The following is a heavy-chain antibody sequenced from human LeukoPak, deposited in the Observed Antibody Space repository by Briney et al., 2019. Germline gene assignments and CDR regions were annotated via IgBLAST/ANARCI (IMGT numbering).Heavy chain of an antibody. CDR2: ISYDGSNK. D-gene: IGHD6-19*01. CDR1: GFAFSSYG. V-gene: IGHV3-30*18. Sequence: GGSLRLSCAASGFAFSSYGMHWVRQAPGKGLEWVAVISYDGSNKYYADSVKGRFTISRDNSKNTLYLQMNSLRAEDTAVYYCAKDGGSSRQWLVRMARPFDYWGQGTLVTVSS. J-gene: IGHJ4*02. CDR3: AKDGGSSRQWLVRMARPFDY.